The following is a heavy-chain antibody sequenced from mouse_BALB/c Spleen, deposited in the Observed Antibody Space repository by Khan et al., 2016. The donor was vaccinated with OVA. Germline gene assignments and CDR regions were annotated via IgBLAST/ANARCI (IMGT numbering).Heavy chain of an antibody. Sequence: VQLKQSGPELMKPGASVKISCKASGYSFTSYYIHWVMQSHGKSLEWIGYIDPFSGGTTYNQKFKGQATLTVDKSSRTTYIHLRKLPSEDSAVFYGTRHGYVAWFTYWGQGTLVTVCA. CDR3: TRHGYVAWFTY. CDR2: IDPFSGGT. D-gene: IGHD2-2*01. J-gene: IGHJ3*01. CDR1: GYSFTSYY. V-gene: IGHV1-31*01.